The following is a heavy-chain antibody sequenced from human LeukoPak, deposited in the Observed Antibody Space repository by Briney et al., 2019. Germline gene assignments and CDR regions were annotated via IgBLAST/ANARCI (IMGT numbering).Heavy chain of an antibody. CDR2: ISAYNGNT. D-gene: IGHD6-6*01. Sequence: ASVRVSCKASGYTFTSYGISWVRQAPGQGLEWMGWISAYNGNTNYAQKLQGRVTMTTDTSTSTAYMELRSLRSDDTAVYYCARTPVRDSSSSLDYWGQGTLVTVSS. V-gene: IGHV1-18*01. J-gene: IGHJ4*02. CDR3: ARTPVRDSSSSLDY. CDR1: GYTFTSYG.